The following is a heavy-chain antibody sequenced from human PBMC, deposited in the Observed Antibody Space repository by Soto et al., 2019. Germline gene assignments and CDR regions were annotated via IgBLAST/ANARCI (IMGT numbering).Heavy chain of an antibody. D-gene: IGHD6-13*01. CDR3: ARDGSVAAARMPDY. Sequence: QVQLVESGGGVVQPGRSLRLSCAASGFTFSSYAMHWVRQAPGKGLEWVAVISYDGSNKYYADSVKGRFTISRDNSKNTLYLQMNSLRAEDTAVYYFARDGSVAAARMPDYWGQGTLVTVSS. CDR2: ISYDGSNK. J-gene: IGHJ4*02. V-gene: IGHV3-30-3*01. CDR1: GFTFSSYA.